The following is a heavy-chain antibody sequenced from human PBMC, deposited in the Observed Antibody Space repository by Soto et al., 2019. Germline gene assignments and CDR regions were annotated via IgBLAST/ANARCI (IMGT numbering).Heavy chain of an antibody. V-gene: IGHV4-31*03. CDR2: IYYSGST. D-gene: IGHD2-2*01. CDR3: ARANHCSSTSCPSGMRGGSSWWSEDFQH. Sequence: SETLSLTCTVSGGSISSGGYYWSWIRQHPGKGLEWIGYIYYSGSTYYNPSLKSRVTISVDTSKNQFSLKLSSVTAADTAVYYCARANHCSSTSCPSGMRGGSSWWSEDFQHWGQGTLVTVSS. J-gene: IGHJ1*01. CDR1: GGSISSGGYY.